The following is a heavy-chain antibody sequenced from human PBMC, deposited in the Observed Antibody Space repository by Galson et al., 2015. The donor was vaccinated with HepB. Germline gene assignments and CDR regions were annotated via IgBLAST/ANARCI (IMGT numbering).Heavy chain of an antibody. V-gene: IGHV1-46*04. J-gene: IGHJ4*02. Sequence: SVKVSCKASGYTFTSYYMHWVRQAPGQGLEWMGIINPSGGSTSYAQKLQDRVTMTRDTSTSTVYMELSSLRSEDTAVYYCARVGDILTGSGLVFDYWGQGTLVTVSS. D-gene: IGHD3-9*01. CDR2: INPSGGST. CDR3: ARVGDILTGSGLVFDY. CDR1: GYTFTSYY.